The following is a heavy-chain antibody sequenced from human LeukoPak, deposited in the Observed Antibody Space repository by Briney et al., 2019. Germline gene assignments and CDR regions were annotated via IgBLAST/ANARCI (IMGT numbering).Heavy chain of an antibody. CDR3: ARAGSRSWFDP. J-gene: IGHJ5*02. CDR1: GDSISSYY. V-gene: IGHV4-4*07. Sequence: SDTLSLTCTVSGDSISSYYWSWIRQPAGKGLEWIGRIYTSESTNYNPSLKSRVTMSVDTSKNQFSLKLSSVTAADTAVYYCARAGSRSWFDPWGQGTLVTVSS. CDR2: IYTSEST. D-gene: IGHD6-19*01.